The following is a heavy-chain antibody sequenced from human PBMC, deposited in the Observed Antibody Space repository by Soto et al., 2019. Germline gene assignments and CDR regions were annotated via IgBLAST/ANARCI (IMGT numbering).Heavy chain of an antibody. CDR1: GGSISSYY. CDR2: IYYSGST. D-gene: IGHD3-9*01. CDR3: ARSDPTGYYDILTGYPNWFDP. J-gene: IGHJ5*02. Sequence: SETLSLTCTVSGGSISSYYWSWIRQPPGKGLECIGYIYYSGSTNYNPSLKSRVTISVDTSKNQFSLKLSSVTAADTAVYYCARSDPTGYYDILTGYPNWFDPWGQGTLVTVSS. V-gene: IGHV4-59*01.